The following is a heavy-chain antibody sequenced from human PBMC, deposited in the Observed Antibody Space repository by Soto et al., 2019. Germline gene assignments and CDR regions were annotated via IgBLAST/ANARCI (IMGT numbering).Heavy chain of an antibody. CDR1: GYTFTNNV. J-gene: IGHJ4*02. CDR2: IHTAKGNT. V-gene: IGHV1-3*04. CDR3: AVGGVSDILTGYYTLDY. Sequence: ASVKVSCKASGYTFTNNVIHWLRQAPGQTLEWMGWIHTAKGNTRYSQKFEARVTLTRDTSSSTAYMELNSLRSDDTAVYYCAVGGVSDILTGYYTLDYGGQGTLVPVYS. D-gene: IGHD3-9*01.